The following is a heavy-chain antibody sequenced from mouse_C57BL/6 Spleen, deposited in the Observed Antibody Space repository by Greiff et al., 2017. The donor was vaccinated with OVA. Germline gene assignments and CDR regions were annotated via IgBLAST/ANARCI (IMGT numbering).Heavy chain of an antibody. Sequence: EVKVEESGGGLVQPGGSMKLSCVASGFTFSNYWMNWVRQSPEKGLEWVAQIRLKSDNYATHYAESVKGRFTISRDDSKSSVYLQMNNLRAEDTGIYYCTNWFPAWFAYWGQGTLVTVSA. V-gene: IGHV6-3*01. CDR2: IRLKSDNYAT. CDR1: GFTFSNYW. CDR3: TNWFPAWFAY. J-gene: IGHJ3*01. D-gene: IGHD4-1*02.